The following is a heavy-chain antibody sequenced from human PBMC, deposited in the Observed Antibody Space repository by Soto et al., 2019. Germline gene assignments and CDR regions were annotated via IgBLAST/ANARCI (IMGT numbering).Heavy chain of an antibody. CDR2: ISGSGGST. Sequence: PGGSLRLSCAASGFTFSNYAVTWVRQAPGKGLEWVSTISGSGGSTYYADSVKGRFTISRDNSKNTLYLQMNSLRAEDTVVFYCAKDQGSSWYEIDYWGQGTLVTVSS. CDR3: AKDQGSSWYEIDY. J-gene: IGHJ4*02. V-gene: IGHV3-23*01. D-gene: IGHD6-13*01. CDR1: GFTFSNYA.